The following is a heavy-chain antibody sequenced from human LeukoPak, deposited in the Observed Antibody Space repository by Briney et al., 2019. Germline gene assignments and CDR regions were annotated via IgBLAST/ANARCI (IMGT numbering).Heavy chain of an antibody. CDR1: GGSISSSYY. V-gene: IGHV4-39*01. J-gene: IGHJ1*01. CDR3: ARHAPASSSSRSLYFQY. Sequence: SETLSLTCTVSGGSISSSYYWGWIRQPPGKGLEWIGSIYHSGNTYYNPSLKSRVTISVDTSNNQFSLKLSSVTAADTAVYYCARHAPASSSSRSLYFQYWGQGTLVTVSS. CDR2: IYHSGNT. D-gene: IGHD6-13*01.